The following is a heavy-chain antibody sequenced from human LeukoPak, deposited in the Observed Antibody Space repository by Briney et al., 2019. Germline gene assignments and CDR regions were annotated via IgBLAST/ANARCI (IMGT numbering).Heavy chain of an antibody. CDR3: AKDMTYYDILTTYYTGDYYGMDV. CDR2: IGGDGSSI. D-gene: IGHD3-9*01. V-gene: IGHV3-43*02. Sequence: GGSLRLSCAASGFSFKDYVMHWVRQAPGKGLEWVSYIGGDGSSIQYADSVKGRFVISRDNSKNSLYLQINSLRSEDTVFYYCAKDMTYYDILTTYYTGDYYGMDVWGRGTTVTVSS. CDR1: GFSFKDYV. J-gene: IGHJ6*02.